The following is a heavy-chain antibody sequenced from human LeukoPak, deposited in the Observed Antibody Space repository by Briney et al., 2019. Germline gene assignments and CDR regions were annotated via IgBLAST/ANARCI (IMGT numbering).Heavy chain of an antibody. J-gene: IGHJ4*02. CDR3: ARRFCSRTSCQGFDY. CDR1: GFTFSSYR. D-gene: IGHD2-2*01. Sequence: GGSLRLSCAASGFTFSSYRMHWVRQAPGKGLVWVSRINSGGSSTTYADSVKGRFTISRDNAKNTLYLQMNSLRAEDTAVYYCARRFCSRTSCQGFDYWGQGSLVIVFS. CDR2: INSGGSST. V-gene: IGHV3-74*01.